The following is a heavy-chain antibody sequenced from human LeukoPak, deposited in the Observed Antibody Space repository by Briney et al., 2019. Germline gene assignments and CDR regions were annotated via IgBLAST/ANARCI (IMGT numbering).Heavy chain of an antibody. V-gene: IGHV1-18*01. Sequence: GASVKVSCKASGGTFSSYAISWVRQAPGQGLEWMGWISAYNGNTNYAQKLQGRVTMTTDTSTSTAYMELRSLRSDDTAVYYCARDHYYGSGSYYTSFDYWGQGTLVTVSS. D-gene: IGHD3-10*01. CDR3: ARDHYYGSGSYYTSFDY. CDR1: GGTFSSYA. CDR2: ISAYNGNT. J-gene: IGHJ4*02.